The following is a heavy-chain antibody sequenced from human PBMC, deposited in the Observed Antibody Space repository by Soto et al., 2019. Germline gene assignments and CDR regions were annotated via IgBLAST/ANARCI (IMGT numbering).Heavy chain of an antibody. J-gene: IGHJ4*02. CDR3: ARQLFISDYFYYFDY. D-gene: IGHD4-17*01. Sequence: SETLSLTCTVSGYSISSGYYWGWIRQPPGRGLEWIGSIYHSGSSYYNPSLKSRVTILVDTSKNQFSLKLSSVTAADTAVYNCARQLFISDYFYYFDYWGQGALVTVSS. V-gene: IGHV4-38-2*02. CDR1: GYSISSGYY. CDR2: IYHSGSS.